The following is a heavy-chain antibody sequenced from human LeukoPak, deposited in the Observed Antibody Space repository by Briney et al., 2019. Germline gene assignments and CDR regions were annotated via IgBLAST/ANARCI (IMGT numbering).Heavy chain of an antibody. D-gene: IGHD3-22*01. J-gene: IGHJ4*02. V-gene: IGHV1-18*01. CDR2: ISAYNGNT. CDR3: ARVRAYYYDSSGSPLYYFDY. Sequence: ASVKVSCKASGCTFTSYGISWVRQAPGQGLEWMGWISAYNGNTNYAQKLQGRVTMTTDTSTSTAYMELRSLRSDDTAVYYCARVRAYYYDSSGSPLYYFDYWGQGTLVTVSS. CDR1: GCTFTSYG.